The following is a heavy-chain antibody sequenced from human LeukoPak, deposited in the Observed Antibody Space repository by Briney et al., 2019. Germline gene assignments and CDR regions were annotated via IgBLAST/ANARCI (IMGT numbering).Heavy chain of an antibody. CDR2: FDPEDGET. D-gene: IGHD3-22*01. J-gene: IGHJ4*02. Sequence: ASVKVSCKVSGYTLTELSMHWVRQAPGKGLEWMGGFDPEDGETIYAQKFQGRVTMTEDTFTDTAYMELSSLRSEDTAVYYCATGQYYYDSSGYYPFDYWGKGTLVTVSS. CDR3: ATGQYYYDSSGYYPFDY. V-gene: IGHV1-24*01. CDR1: GYTLTELS.